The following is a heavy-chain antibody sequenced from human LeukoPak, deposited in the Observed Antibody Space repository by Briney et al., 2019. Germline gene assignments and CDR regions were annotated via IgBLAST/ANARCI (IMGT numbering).Heavy chain of an antibody. Sequence: PSETLSLTCTVSGGSISSYYWSWIRQPPGKGLEWIGYIYYSGSTNYNPSLKSRVTISVDTSKNQFSLKLSSVTAADTAVYYCARAFNNYFDYWGQGTLVTVSS. CDR2: IYYSGST. J-gene: IGHJ4*02. CDR3: ARAFNNYFDY. V-gene: IGHV4-59*01. CDR1: GGSISSYY. D-gene: IGHD2/OR15-2a*01.